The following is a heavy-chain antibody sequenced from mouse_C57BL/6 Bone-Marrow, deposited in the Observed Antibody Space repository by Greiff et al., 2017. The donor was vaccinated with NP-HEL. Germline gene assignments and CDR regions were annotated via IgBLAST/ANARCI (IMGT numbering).Heavy chain of an antibody. CDR3: AREITTVAYYFDY. Sequence: QVQLQQSGAELVKPGASVKLSCKASGYTFTSYWMHWVKQRPGQGLEWIGMIHPNSGSTNYNEKFKSKATLTVDKSSSTAYMQLSSLTSEDSAVYYCAREITTVAYYFDYWGQGTTLTVSS. CDR1: GYTFTSYW. D-gene: IGHD1-1*01. J-gene: IGHJ2*01. CDR2: IHPNSGST. V-gene: IGHV1-64*01.